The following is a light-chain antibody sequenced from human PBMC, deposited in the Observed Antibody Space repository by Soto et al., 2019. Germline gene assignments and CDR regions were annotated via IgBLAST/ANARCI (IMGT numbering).Light chain of an antibody. J-gene: IGKJ1*01. V-gene: IGKV3-20*01. CDR2: GAS. CDR1: QSLTSDY. Sequence: EVVLTQSPGTLSLSPGERATLSCRARQSLTSDYLAWYQQKPGQAPRLFIYGASSRATGIPDRFSGSGSGTEFTLTINSLQPDDFATYYCQQCNSYSLTFGQGTKV. CDR3: QQCNSYSLT.